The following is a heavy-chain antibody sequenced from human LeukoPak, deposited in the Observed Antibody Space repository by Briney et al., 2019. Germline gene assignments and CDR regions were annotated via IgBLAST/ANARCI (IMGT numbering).Heavy chain of an antibody. CDR2: IRYDGSNK. D-gene: IGHD4-17*01. J-gene: IGHJ4*02. Sequence: GGSLRLSCAASGFTFSSYGMHWVRQAPGKGLERVAFIRYDGSNKYYADSVKGRFTISRDNAKNSLYLQMNSLRAEDTAVYYCARDANPVTTVPLVVDYWGQGTLVTVSS. V-gene: IGHV3-30*02. CDR1: GFTFSSYG. CDR3: ARDANPVTTVPLVVDY.